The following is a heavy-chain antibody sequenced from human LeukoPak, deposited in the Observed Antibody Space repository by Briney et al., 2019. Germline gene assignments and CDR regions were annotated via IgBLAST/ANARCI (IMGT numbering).Heavy chain of an antibody. J-gene: IGHJ4*02. CDR3: ARAIQAGLEEGYYFDY. V-gene: IGHV1-69*04. CDR2: TIPILGVA. CDR1: GGTFSSYA. Sequence: GASVKVSCKASGGTFSSYAISWVRQAPGQGLEWMGRTIPILGVANYAQKFQGRVTITADKSTSTAYMELSSLRSEDTAVYYCARAIQAGLEEGYYFDYWGQGTLVTVSS. D-gene: IGHD1-1*01.